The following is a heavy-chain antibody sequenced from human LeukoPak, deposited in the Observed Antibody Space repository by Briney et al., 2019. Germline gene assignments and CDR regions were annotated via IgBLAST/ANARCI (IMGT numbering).Heavy chain of an antibody. J-gene: IGHJ4*02. CDR2: INHSGST. Sequence: SETLSLTCAVYGGSFSGYYWSWIRQPPGKGLEWIGEINHSGSTNYNPSPKSRVTISVDTSKNQFSLKLSSVTAADTAVYYCARDAPTYCSGGSCLVLWGQGTLVTVSS. D-gene: IGHD2-15*01. CDR3: ARDAPTYCSGGSCLVL. CDR1: GGSFSGYY. V-gene: IGHV4-34*01.